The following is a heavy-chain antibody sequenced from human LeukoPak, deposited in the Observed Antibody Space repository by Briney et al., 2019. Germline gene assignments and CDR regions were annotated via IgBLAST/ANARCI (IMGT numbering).Heavy chain of an antibody. Sequence: ASVKVSCKASGYTFTGYYMHWVRQAPGQGLEWMGWINPNSGGTNYAQKFQGRVTMTRDTSISTAYMELSRLRSDDTAVYYCARGMYYDILTSYRPFDYWGQGTLVTVSS. V-gene: IGHV1-2*02. CDR2: INPNSGGT. J-gene: IGHJ4*02. D-gene: IGHD3-9*01. CDR1: GYTFTGYY. CDR3: ARGMYYDILTSYRPFDY.